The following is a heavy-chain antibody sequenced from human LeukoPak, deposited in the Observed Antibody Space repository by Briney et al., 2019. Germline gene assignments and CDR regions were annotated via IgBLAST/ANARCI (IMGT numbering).Heavy chain of an antibody. CDR1: GFTLSSYW. CDR2: INSDGSST. J-gene: IGHJ4*02. Sequence: GGSLRLSCAASGFTLSSYWMHWVRQAPGKGLVWVSRINSDGSSTTYADSVKGRFTISRDNAKNTLYLQMNNLRVEDTAVYYCAREGRVSGYDFDFWGQGTLVTVSS. D-gene: IGHD5-12*01. CDR3: AREGRVSGYDFDF. V-gene: IGHV3-74*03.